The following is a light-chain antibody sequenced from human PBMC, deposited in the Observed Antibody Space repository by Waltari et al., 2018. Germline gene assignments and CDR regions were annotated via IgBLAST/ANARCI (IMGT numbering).Light chain of an antibody. CDR2: GAS. V-gene: IGKV3-20*01. CDR3: QHYVRLPAT. CDR1: QSVSRT. Sequence: EIVLTPSPGILSLSPGERATLSCRASQSVSRTLAWYQQKPGQAPRLLIYGASTRATGIPDRFSGGGSGTDFSLTISRLEPEDFAVYYCQHYVRLPATFGQGTKVEIK. J-gene: IGKJ1*01.